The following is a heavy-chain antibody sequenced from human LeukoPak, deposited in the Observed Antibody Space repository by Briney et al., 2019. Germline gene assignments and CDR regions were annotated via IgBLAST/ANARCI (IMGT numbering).Heavy chain of an antibody. Sequence: PGGSLRLSCAASGFTFSSYWMHWVPQAPGKGLVWVSRINCDGNSYPDSVKGRFTTYRDNAKNTLYLQMNSLRAEDTAVYYCTRAGLGYCSGGSCYALPPYCFDIWGQGTMVTVSS. CDR3: TRAGLGYCSGGSCYALPPYCFDI. J-gene: IGHJ3*02. D-gene: IGHD2-15*01. CDR2: INCDGN. CDR1: GFTFSSYW. V-gene: IGHV3-74*01.